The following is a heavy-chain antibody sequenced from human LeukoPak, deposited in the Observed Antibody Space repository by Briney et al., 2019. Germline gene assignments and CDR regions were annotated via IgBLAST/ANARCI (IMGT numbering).Heavy chain of an antibody. D-gene: IGHD3-10*01. J-gene: IGHJ4*02. CDR3: AKAAYFYGSGSYYNDY. V-gene: IGHV3-30-3*01. CDR2: ISYDGSNK. Sequence: PGRSLRLSCAASGFTFSSYAMHWVRQAPGKGLEWVAVISYDGSNKYYADSVKGRFTISRDNSKNTLYLQMNSLRAEDTAVYFCAKAAYFYGSGSYYNDYWGQGTLVTVSS. CDR1: GFTFSSYA.